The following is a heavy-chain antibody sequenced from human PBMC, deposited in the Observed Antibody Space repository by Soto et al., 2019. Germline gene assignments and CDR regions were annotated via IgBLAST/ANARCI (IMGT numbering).Heavy chain of an antibody. D-gene: IGHD5-12*01. CDR2: ISSSSSYI. CDR3: ARGVGKERWLQKADY. V-gene: IGHV3-21*01. J-gene: IGHJ4*02. CDR1: GFTFSSYS. Sequence: PGGSLRLSCAASGFTFSSYSMNWVRQAPGKGLEWVSSISSSSSYIYYADSVKGRFTISRDNAKNSLYLQMNSLRAEDTAVYYCARGVGKERWLQKADYWGQGTLVPVSS.